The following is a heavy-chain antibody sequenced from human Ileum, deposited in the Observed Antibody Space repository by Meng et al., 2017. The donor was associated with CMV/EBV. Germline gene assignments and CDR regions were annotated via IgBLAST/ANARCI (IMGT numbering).Heavy chain of an antibody. J-gene: IGHJ4*02. CDR1: GLNVSTNA. V-gene: IGHV3-48*04. CDR2: ISSSDSTI. Sequence: SSGLNVSTNAMTWVHQAPGKGLEWVSYISSSDSTIYYADSVKSRFTISRDNAKNSLYLQMNSLRAEDTAVYYCARAPDDYGDYSHDYWGQGTPVTVSS. D-gene: IGHD4-17*01. CDR3: ARAPDDYGDYSHDY.